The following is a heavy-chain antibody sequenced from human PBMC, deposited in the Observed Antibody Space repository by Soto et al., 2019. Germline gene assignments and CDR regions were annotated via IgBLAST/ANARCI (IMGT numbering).Heavy chain of an antibody. CDR1: GFTFSSYG. CDR3: AKCHYDSSGFDWYFDL. Sequence: QVQLVESGGGVVQPGRSLRLSCAASGFTFSSYGMHWVRQAPGKGLEWVAVISYDGSNKYYADSVKGRFTISRDNSKNTLYLQMNSLRAEDTAVYYCAKCHYDSSGFDWYFDLWGRGTLVTVSS. J-gene: IGHJ2*01. CDR2: ISYDGSNK. D-gene: IGHD3-22*01. V-gene: IGHV3-30*18.